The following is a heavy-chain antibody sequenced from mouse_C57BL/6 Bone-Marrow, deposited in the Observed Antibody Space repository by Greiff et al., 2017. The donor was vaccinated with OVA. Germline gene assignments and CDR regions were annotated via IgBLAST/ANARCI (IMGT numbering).Heavy chain of an antibody. J-gene: IGHJ3*01. CDR1: GFTFSDSW. Sequence: EVQGVESGGGLVQPGGSMKLSCAASGFTFSDSWMDWVRQSPEKGLEWVAEIRNKANNHATYYAESVKGRFTISRDDSKSSVYLQMNSLRAEDTGSYYCTRSDYYYQAWFAYWGQGTLVTVSA. V-gene: IGHV6-6*01. D-gene: IGHD1-1*01. CDR3: TRSDYYYQAWFAY. CDR2: IRNKANNHAT.